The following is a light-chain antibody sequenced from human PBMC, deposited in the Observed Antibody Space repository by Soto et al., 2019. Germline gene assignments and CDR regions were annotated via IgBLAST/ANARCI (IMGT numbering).Light chain of an antibody. CDR2: TAS. V-gene: IGKV3-20*01. CDR3: HQYDSWT. CDR1: EGVASNY. Sequence: EIVLTQSPGSLSLYLGDSATLFCGASEGVASNYLAWYQQKPGRAPRLLIYTASTRATDIPDRFSGSGSGTDFTLTISRLEPEDFAVYYCHQYDSWTFGQGTKGDI. J-gene: IGKJ1*01.